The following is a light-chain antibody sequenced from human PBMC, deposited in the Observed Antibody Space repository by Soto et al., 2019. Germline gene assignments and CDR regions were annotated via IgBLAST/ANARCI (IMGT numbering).Light chain of an antibody. CDR3: SSYTSSSTLDYV. V-gene: IGLV2-14*01. CDR1: SSDVGGYNY. J-gene: IGLJ1*01. CDR2: DVS. Sequence: QSALTQPASVSGSLGQSITISCTGTSSDVGGYNYVSWYQQHPGKAPKLMIYDVSNRPSGVSNRFSGSKSGNTASLTISGLQAEDEADYYCSSYTSSSTLDYVFGTGTKVTVL.